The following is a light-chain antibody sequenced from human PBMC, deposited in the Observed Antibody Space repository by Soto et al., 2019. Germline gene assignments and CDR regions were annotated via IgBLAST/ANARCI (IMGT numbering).Light chain of an antibody. CDR3: QQYGSSRT. V-gene: IGKV3-20*01. J-gene: IGKJ2*02. Sequence: EIVLTQSPGTLSLSPGERATLSCRASQSVSSSYLAWYQQKPGQAPRLLIYGASSRATGIPDRFSGSGSGTDLTLTIRRLEPEDFAVYYCQQYGSSRTFGQGTKLEIK. CDR2: GAS. CDR1: QSVSSSY.